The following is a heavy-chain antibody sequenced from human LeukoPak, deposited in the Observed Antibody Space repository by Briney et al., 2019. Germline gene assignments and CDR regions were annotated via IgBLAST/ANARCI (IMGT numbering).Heavy chain of an antibody. Sequence: PSETLSLTCAVYGGSFSGYYWSWIRQPPGKGLEWIGEINHSGSTNYNPSLKSRVTISVDTSKNQFSLKLSSVTAADTAVYYCARTITSFGVVTYDYWGQGTLVTVSS. V-gene: IGHV4-34*01. CDR1: GGSFSGYY. CDR3: ARTITSFGVVTYDY. J-gene: IGHJ4*02. D-gene: IGHD3-3*01. CDR2: INHSGST.